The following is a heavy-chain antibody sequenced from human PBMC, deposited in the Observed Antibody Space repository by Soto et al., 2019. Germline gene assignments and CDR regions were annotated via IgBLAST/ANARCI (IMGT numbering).Heavy chain of an antibody. D-gene: IGHD6-13*01. CDR1: GYTFTSYN. J-gene: IGHJ4*02. CDR2: INPSGGST. V-gene: IGHV1-46*01. Sequence: QVQLVQSGAEVKKPGASVKVSCKASGYTFTSYNIHWVRQAPGQGLEWMRIINPSGGSTSYAQKFQGRVTMTRDTSTTTVYMELSSLSSEDTAVYYCARGGAAAGRRFDYWGQGTLVTVSS. CDR3: ARGGAAAGRRFDY.